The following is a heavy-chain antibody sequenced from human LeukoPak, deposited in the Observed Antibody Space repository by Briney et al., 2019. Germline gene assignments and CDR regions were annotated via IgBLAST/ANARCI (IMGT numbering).Heavy chain of an antibody. J-gene: IGHJ4*02. CDR3: GTLLSNGPFDY. Sequence: ASVKVSCKASGYTFTGYYMHWVRQAPGQGLEWMGWIYPNSGATKYAQKFQGRVTMTRDTSISTAYMELSGLRSDDTAVYYCGTLLSNGPFDYWGQGSLVTVST. CDR2: IYPNSGAT. CDR1: GYTFTGYY. V-gene: IGHV1-2*02.